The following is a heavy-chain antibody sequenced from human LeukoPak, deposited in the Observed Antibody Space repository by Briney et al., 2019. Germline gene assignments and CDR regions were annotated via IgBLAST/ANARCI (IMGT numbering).Heavy chain of an antibody. V-gene: IGHV3-23*01. CDR3: VKDRMLVPTANFNWFDP. Sequence: GGSLRLSCAASGFTFSAYAMSWVRQAPGKGLEWVSAISGSGNTPYYADSVKGRSTVSRDNSNNTLYLQMNTLRAEDTAVYYCVKDRMLVPTANFNWFDPWGQGTLVTVSS. CDR1: GFTFSAYA. D-gene: IGHD2-2*01. CDR2: ISGSGNTP. J-gene: IGHJ5*02.